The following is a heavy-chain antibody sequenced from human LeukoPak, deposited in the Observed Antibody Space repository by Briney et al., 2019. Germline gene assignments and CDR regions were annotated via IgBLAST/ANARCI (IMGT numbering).Heavy chain of an antibody. V-gene: IGHV3-23*01. Sequence: GGSLRLSCAASGFTFSSYAMSAVRQAPGKGLEWVSAISGSGGSTYYADSVKGRFTISRDNSKNTLYLQMNSLRAEDTAVYYCAKNRDIVLMVYARGHFDYWGQGTLVTVPS. CDR3: AKNRDIVLMVYARGHFDY. J-gene: IGHJ4*02. CDR2: ISGSGGST. D-gene: IGHD2-8*01. CDR1: GFTFSSYA.